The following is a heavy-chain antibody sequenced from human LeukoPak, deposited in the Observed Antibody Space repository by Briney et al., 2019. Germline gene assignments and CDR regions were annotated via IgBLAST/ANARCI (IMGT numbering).Heavy chain of an antibody. V-gene: IGHV4-39*01. CDR1: GGSISGSSYY. D-gene: IGHD2-15*01. Sequence: SETLSLTCTVSGGSISGSSYYWGWIRQPPGKGLEWIGSIYYSGSTYYNPSLKSRVTISVDTSKNQFSLKLSSVTAADTAVYYCARLLRAAQFDYWGQGTLVTVSS. CDR2: IYYSGST. CDR3: ARLLRAAQFDY. J-gene: IGHJ4*02.